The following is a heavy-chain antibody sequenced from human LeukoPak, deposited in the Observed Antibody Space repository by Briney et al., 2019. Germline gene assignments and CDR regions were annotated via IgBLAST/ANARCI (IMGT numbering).Heavy chain of an antibody. CDR3: APGEGYYYDSSGYSDY. CDR1: GFTFSSYE. D-gene: IGHD3-22*01. CDR2: ISSSGSTI. Sequence: GGSLRLSCAAPGFTFSSYEMNWVRQAPGKGLEWVSYISSSGSTIYYADSVKGRFTISRDNAKNSLYLQMNSLRAEDTAVYYCAPGEGYYYDSSGYSDYWGQGTLVTVSS. V-gene: IGHV3-48*03. J-gene: IGHJ4*02.